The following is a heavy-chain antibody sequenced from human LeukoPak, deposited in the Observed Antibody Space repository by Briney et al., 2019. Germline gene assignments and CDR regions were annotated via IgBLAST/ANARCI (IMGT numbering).Heavy chain of an antibody. CDR2: MNPNSGNT. CDR3: ARNGGKLGISAYYMDV. CDR1: GYTFTSYD. Sequence: GASVKVPCKASGYTFTSYDINWVRQATGQGLEWMGWMNPNSGNTGYAQKFQGRVTMTRNTSISTAYMELSSLRSEDTAVYYCARNGGKLGISAYYMDVWGKGTTVTVSS. V-gene: IGHV1-8*01. D-gene: IGHD7-27*01. J-gene: IGHJ6*03.